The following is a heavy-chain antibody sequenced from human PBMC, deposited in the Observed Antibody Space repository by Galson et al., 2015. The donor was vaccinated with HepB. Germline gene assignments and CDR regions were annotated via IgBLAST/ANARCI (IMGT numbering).Heavy chain of an antibody. CDR2: INPTGYST. CDR3: ARPSDYYDSSGYMSDAFDI. V-gene: IGHV1-46*01. J-gene: IGHJ3*02. D-gene: IGHD3-22*01. CDR1: RYTFTRYN. Sequence: SVKVSCKAPRYTFTRYNMHWVRQAPGQGLEWMGVINPTGYSTTYARKFQGRVTMTSDTSTSTVYMELSSLRSEDTAVYYCARPSDYYDSSGYMSDAFDIWCQGTMVTVSS.